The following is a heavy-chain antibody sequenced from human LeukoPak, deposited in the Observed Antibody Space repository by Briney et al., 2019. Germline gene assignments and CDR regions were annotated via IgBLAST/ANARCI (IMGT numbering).Heavy chain of an antibody. Sequence: GGSLRLSCAASGFTFSSYGMSWVRQAPGKGLEWVSAISGSGGSTYYADSVKGRFTISRDNSKNTLYLQMNSLRAEDTAVYYCAKGPSYYYGSGSLFVWGKGTTVTISS. CDR3: AKGPSYYYGSGSLFV. CDR2: ISGSGGST. J-gene: IGHJ6*04. V-gene: IGHV3-23*01. CDR1: GFTFSSYG. D-gene: IGHD3-10*01.